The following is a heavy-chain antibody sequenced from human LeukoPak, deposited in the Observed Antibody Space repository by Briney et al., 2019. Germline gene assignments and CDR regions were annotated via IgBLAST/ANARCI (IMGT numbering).Heavy chain of an antibody. V-gene: IGHV1-46*01. Sequence: GASVKVSCKASGYTFTSYYMHWVRQAPGQGLEWMGIINPSGGSTSYAQKFQGRVTMTRDMSTSTVYMELSSLRSEDTAVYYCARDVAYCTNGVCHYYYYMDVWGKGTTVTVSS. CDR2: INPSGGST. J-gene: IGHJ6*03. CDR3: ARDVAYCTNGVCHYYYYMDV. D-gene: IGHD2-8*01. CDR1: GYTFTSYY.